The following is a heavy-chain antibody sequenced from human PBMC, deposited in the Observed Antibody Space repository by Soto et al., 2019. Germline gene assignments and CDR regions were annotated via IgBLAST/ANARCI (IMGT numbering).Heavy chain of an antibody. D-gene: IGHD3-3*02. CDR1: GFTCTSYY. Sequence: ASVKIACNASGFTCTSYYMHWVRQAPGQGLEWMGIINPSGGSTSYAQKFQGRVTMTRETSTSTVYMELSSLRSEDTAVYYCAHFCSGYYTPNDSFDYWGQGTLVTVSS. CDR2: INPSGGST. CDR3: AHFCSGYYTPNDSFDY. V-gene: IGHV1-46*01. J-gene: IGHJ4*02.